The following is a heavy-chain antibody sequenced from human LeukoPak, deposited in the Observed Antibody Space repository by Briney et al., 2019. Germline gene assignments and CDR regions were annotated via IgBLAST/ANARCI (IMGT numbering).Heavy chain of an antibody. V-gene: IGHV4-59*01. J-gene: IGHJ4*02. Sequence: SETLSLTCTVSGGSISSYYWSWIRQPPGKGLEWIGYIYYSGSTNYNPSLKSRVTISVDTSKNQFSLKLSSVTAADTAVYYCARETTDYFDYWGQGTLVTVSS. D-gene: IGHD4-11*01. CDR1: GGSISSYY. CDR2: IYYSGST. CDR3: ARETTDYFDY.